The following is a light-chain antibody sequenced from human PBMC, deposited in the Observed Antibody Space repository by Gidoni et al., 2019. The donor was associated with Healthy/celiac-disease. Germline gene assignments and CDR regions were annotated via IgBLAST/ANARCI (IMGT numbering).Light chain of an antibody. CDR2: LGS. V-gene: IGKV2-28*01. CDR3: MQALQTPST. J-gene: IGKJ1*01. Sequence: IVMPQSPLSLPVTPGEPASISCKSSQSLLHSNGYNYLDWYLQKPGQSPQLLIYLGSNRASGGPDRFSGSGSGTDFTLKISRVEAEDVGVYYCMQALQTPSTFGQGTKVEIK. CDR1: QSLLHSNGYNY.